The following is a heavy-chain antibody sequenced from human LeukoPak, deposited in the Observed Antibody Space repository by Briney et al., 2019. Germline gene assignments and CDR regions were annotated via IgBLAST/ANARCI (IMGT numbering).Heavy chain of an antibody. CDR3: ARDYQPNDFDY. CDR2: INPTGGST. D-gene: IGHD2-2*01. Sequence: ASVKVSCKASGYTFTSYYIHWVRQAPGQGLEWMGIINPTGGSTSYAQKFQGRVTMTRDRSTSTIFMELSSLRFEDTAVYYCARDYQPNDFDYWGQGTLVTVSS. J-gene: IGHJ4*02. V-gene: IGHV1-46*01. CDR1: GYTFTSYY.